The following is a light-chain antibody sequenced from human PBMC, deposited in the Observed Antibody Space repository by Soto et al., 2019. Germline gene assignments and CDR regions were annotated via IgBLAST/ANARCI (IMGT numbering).Light chain of an antibody. Sequence: QSALTQPPSVSGAPGQRVTISCTGSSSNIGAGYVVHWYQQVPGAAPKLLIYGNTNRPSGVPDRFSGSKSGTSASLAITGLQAEDEADYYCQSYDTSLRGYVFGIGTKLTVL. CDR2: GNT. J-gene: IGLJ1*01. CDR1: SSNIGAGYV. V-gene: IGLV1-40*01. CDR3: QSYDTSLRGYV.